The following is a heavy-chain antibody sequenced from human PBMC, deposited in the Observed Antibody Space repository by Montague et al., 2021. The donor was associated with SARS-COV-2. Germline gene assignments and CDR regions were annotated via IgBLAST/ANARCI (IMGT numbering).Heavy chain of an antibody. CDR2: IYYSGST. D-gene: IGHD5-12*01. CDR1: GGSISSSSYY. Sequence: SETLSLTCTVSGGSISSSSYYWGWIRQPPGKGLEWIGSIYYSGSTYYNPSLKSRVTISVDTSKNQFSLKLSSVTAADTVVYYCARLDAGCLRRDNWFDPWGQGTLVTVSS. CDR3: ARLDAGCLRRDNWFDP. J-gene: IGHJ5*02. V-gene: IGHV4-39*01.